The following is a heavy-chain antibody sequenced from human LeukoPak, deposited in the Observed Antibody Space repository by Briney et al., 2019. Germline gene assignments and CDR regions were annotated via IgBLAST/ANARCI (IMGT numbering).Heavy chain of an antibody. D-gene: IGHD3-16*01. V-gene: IGHV4-59*08. CDR3: ARVDYGPGWEYARGGWFDP. CDR2: IYYSGTT. J-gene: IGHJ5*02. Sequence: SETLSLTCTVSGGSISSYYWSWIRQPPGKGLEWIGYIYYSGTTNYNPSLKSRVTISVDTSKNQFSLKLSSVTAADTAVYYCARVDYGPGWEYARGGWFDPWGQGTLVTVSS. CDR1: GGSISSYY.